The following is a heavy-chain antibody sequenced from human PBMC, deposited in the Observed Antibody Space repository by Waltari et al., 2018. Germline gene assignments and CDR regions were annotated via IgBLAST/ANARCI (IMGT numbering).Heavy chain of an antibody. CDR3: ASCDSDAFDI. CDR1: GGSISSRRYY. Sequence: QLQLQESGPGLVKPSETLSLTCTVSGGSISSRRYYWGWIRQPPGKGLAWIGSIYYSGSTYYNPSLKSRVTISVDTSKNQFSLKLSSVTAADTAVYYCASCDSDAFDIWGQGTMVTVSS. V-gene: IGHV4-39*01. J-gene: IGHJ3*02. D-gene: IGHD3-22*01. CDR2: IYYSGST.